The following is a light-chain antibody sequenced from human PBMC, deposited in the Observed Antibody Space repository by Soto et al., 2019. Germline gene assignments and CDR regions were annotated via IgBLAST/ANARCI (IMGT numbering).Light chain of an antibody. Sequence: IQMTQSPSSLSASLGDRVTISCRASQGIGNALGWYQQKPGKAPKLLIYDASSLETGVPSRFSGSGSGTDFTLTLISLQPEDFATYYCQQSFSTLWTFGQGTKVDIK. CDR2: DAS. V-gene: IGKV1-39*01. J-gene: IGKJ1*01. CDR3: QQSFSTLWT. CDR1: QGIGNA.